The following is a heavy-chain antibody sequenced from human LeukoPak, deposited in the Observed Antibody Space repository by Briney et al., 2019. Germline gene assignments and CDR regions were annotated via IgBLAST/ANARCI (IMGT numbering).Heavy chain of an antibody. D-gene: IGHD2-2*01. CDR1: GFTFSDYY. J-gene: IGHJ5*01. Sequence: PGGSLRLSCAASGFTFSDYYMSWIRQAPGKGLEWVSYISSSGSTIYYADSVKGRFTIYRDNAKNSLYLQMNSLRAEDTAVYYCAKDRHAPGRYCSSTSCFPFDSWGQGTLVTVSS. V-gene: IGHV3-11*04. CDR3: AKDRHAPGRYCSSTSCFPFDS. CDR2: ISSSGSTI.